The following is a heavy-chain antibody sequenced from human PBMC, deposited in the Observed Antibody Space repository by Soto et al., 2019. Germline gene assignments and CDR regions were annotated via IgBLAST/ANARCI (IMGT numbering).Heavy chain of an antibody. CDR1: GYAFTTYG. D-gene: IGHD1-1*01. J-gene: IGHJ4*02. CDR2: ISAHKGNT. CDR3: ARGRYGDY. V-gene: IGHV1-18*01. Sequence: QVHLVQSGAEVKKPGASVKVSCKGSGYAFTTYGITWVRQAPGQGLEWMGWISAHKGNTNYAQKLQGRVTVTRDATSSTSYMELMRLRSDDTAVYYCARGRYGDYGGQGALVTVSS.